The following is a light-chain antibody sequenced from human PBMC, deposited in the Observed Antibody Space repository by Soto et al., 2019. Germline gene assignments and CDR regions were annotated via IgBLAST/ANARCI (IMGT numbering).Light chain of an antibody. V-gene: IGLV2-14*01. Sequence: QSALSQPASVSGSPGQSITISCTGTSSDVGGYNYVSWYQQHPGKAPKLMIYDVSNRPSGVSNRFSRSKSGNTASLTTSGFQAEDEADYYCSSYTSSSTLYVFGTGTKVTVL. CDR1: SSDVGGYNY. CDR2: DVS. J-gene: IGLJ1*01. CDR3: SSYTSSSTLYV.